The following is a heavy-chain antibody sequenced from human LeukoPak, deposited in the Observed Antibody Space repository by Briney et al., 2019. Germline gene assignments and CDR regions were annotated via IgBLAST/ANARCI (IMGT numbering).Heavy chain of an antibody. J-gene: IGHJ4*02. CDR3: AREEYSSDWYGHDS. V-gene: IGHV4-39*07. Sequence: PSETLSLTCTVSGGSISSTNYYWAWIRQPPGRGLEWIGSIYYTGTTFDNPSLKSRVTLSVDTPKNQFSLRLTSVTAADTAFYYCAREEYSSDWYGHDSWGQGTLVTVSS. D-gene: IGHD6-13*01. CDR2: IYYTGTT. CDR1: GGSISSTNYY.